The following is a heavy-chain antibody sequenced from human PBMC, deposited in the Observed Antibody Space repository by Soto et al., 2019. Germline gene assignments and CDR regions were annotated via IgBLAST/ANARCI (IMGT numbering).Heavy chain of an antibody. D-gene: IGHD6-19*01. CDR3: ARDFGGGIAVAGMGFDY. CDR1: GFTFSSYW. V-gene: IGHV3-7*03. Sequence: EVQMVESGGGLVQPGGSLRLSCAASGFTFSSYWMSWVRQAPGKGLEWVANIKQDGSEKYYVDSVKGRFTISRDNAKNSLYLKMNSLRAEDTAMYYCARDFGGGIAVAGMGFDYWGQGTLVTVSS. CDR2: IKQDGSEK. J-gene: IGHJ4*02.